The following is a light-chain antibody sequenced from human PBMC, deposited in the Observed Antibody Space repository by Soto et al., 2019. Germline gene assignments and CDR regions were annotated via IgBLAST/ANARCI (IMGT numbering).Light chain of an antibody. J-gene: IGLJ3*02. V-gene: IGLV2-11*01. Sequence: QSALTQPRSVSGSPGQSVTISCTGTSSDVGGYNYVSWYQQHPDKAPKLMIYDVSKRPSGVPDRFSGSKSGNTASLTISGLQAEDEADYYCCSYAGSYTLWVFGGGTKSPS. CDR3: CSYAGSYTLWV. CDR1: SSDVGGYNY. CDR2: DVS.